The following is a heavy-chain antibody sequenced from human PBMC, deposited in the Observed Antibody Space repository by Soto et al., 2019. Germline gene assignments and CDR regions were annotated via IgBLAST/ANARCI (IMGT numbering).Heavy chain of an antibody. CDR3: AKVKILSSGWYDGYFDY. CDR1: GFTFSSYA. Sequence: GGSLRLSCAASGFTFSSYAMSWVRQAPGKGLEWVSAISGSGGSTYYADSVKGRFTFSRDNSKNTLYLQMNSLRAEDTAVYYCAKVKILSSGWYDGYFDYWGQGTLVTVSS. J-gene: IGHJ4*02. V-gene: IGHV3-23*01. D-gene: IGHD6-19*01. CDR2: ISGSGGST.